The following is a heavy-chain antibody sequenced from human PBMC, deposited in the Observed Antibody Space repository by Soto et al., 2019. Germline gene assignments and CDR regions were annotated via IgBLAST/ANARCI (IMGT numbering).Heavy chain of an antibody. CDR1: GFTFSSYS. CDR2: ISSSSSTI. V-gene: IGHV3-48*01. J-gene: IGHJ5*02. Sequence: EVQLVESGGGLVQPGGSLRLSCAASGFTFSSYSMNWVRQAPGKGLEWVSYISSSSSTIYYADSVKGRFTISRDNAKNSLYLQMNCLRAEDTAVYYCAREGSSGWNGLNWFDPWCQGTLVTVSS. CDR3: AREGSSGWNGLNWFDP. D-gene: IGHD6-19*01.